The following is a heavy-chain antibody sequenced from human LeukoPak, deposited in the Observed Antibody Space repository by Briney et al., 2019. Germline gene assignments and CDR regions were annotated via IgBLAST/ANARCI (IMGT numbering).Heavy chain of an antibody. CDR1: GYSFINYG. Sequence: ASVKVSCKASGYSFINYGISWVRQARGQGLEWMGWTSGDNVNTYYAQKFLGRVIMTTETSTTTAYMELRSLRPDDTAVYYCVRDWGWKAARNLFDPWGQGTRVTVSS. CDR2: TSGDNVNT. J-gene: IGHJ5*02. D-gene: IGHD6-6*01. CDR3: VRDWGWKAARNLFDP. V-gene: IGHV1-18*01.